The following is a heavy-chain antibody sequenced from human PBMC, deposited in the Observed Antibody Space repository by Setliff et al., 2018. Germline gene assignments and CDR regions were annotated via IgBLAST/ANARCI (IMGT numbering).Heavy chain of an antibody. V-gene: IGHV3-23*01. J-gene: IGHJ4*02. Sequence: TGESLRLSCAASGFTFSSYAMSWVRQAPGKGLEWVSAISGSGGSTYYADSVKGRFTISRDNSKNTLYLQMNSLRAEDTAVYYCAKDFRDLGYSDYWGQGTLVTVSS. CDR2: ISGSGGST. CDR3: AKDFRDLGYSDY. CDR1: GFTFSSYA.